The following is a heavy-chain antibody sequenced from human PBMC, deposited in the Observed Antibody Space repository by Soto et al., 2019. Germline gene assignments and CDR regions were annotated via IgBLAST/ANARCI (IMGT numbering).Heavy chain of an antibody. CDR2: IKQDGSEK. CDR1: GFNFGASW. V-gene: IGHV3-7*01. J-gene: IGHJ4*02. Sequence: EVQLMESGGGLVQPGGSLRLSCAASGFNFGASWMAWVRQAPGKGVEWVADIKQDGSEKNYVDSVKGRVTISRDDAKNSLYLQMNRLRAEDTAVYYCARDLFYGAIDYWGLGTLVTVSS. CDR3: ARDLFYGAIDY. D-gene: IGHD3-10*01.